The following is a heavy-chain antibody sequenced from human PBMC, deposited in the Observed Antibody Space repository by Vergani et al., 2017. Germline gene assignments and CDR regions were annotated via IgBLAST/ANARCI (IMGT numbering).Heavy chain of an antibody. CDR1: GFTFSRSW. Sequence: EVHLVESGGGLVQPGGSLRLSCAASGFTFSRSWMGWVRQAPGKGLEWVANIQQDGSETYYVDSVKGRFTISRDSAKNSMYLQMNSLRAEYTAVYYCARDTYRFFDFWGQGTLVTVSS. V-gene: IGHV3-7*01. CDR2: IQQDGSET. D-gene: IGHD2/OR15-2a*01. CDR3: ARDTYRFFDF. J-gene: IGHJ4*02.